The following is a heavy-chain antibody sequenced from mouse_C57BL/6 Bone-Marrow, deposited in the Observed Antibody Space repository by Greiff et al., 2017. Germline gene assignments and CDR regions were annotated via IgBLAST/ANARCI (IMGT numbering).Heavy chain of an antibody. CDR2: IYPSDSET. J-gene: IGHJ2*01. Sequence: QFQLQQPGAELVRPGSSVKLSCKASGYTFTSYWMDWVKQRPGQGLEWIGNIYPSDSETHYNQKFKDKSTLTVDKSSSTAYMQLSSLTSEDSAVYYCARSPGTNYWGQGTTLTVSS. D-gene: IGHD4-1*01. CDR1: GYTFTSYW. V-gene: IGHV1-61*01. CDR3: ARSPGTNY.